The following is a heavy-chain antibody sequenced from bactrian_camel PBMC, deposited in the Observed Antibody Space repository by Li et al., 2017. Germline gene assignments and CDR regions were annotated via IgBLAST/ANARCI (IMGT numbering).Heavy chain of an antibody. CDR2: IDRAGTT. CDR1: VYTYC. CDR3: AAAQLLSANLMLNSIYYRY. Sequence: HVQLVESGGGSVQAGGSLRLSCAASVYTYCMGWFRQAPGKEREGVASIDRAGTTTYADSVKGRFTISKDTGKNTLYLQMNSLKPEDTAMYYCAAAQLLSANLMLNSIYYRYWGQGTQVTVS. J-gene: IGHJ4*01. V-gene: IGHV3S53*01. D-gene: IGHD2*01.